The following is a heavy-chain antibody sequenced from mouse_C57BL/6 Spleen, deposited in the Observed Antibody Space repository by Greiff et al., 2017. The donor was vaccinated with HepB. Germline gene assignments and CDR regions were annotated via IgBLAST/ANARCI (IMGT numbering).Heavy chain of an antibody. D-gene: IGHD2-5*01. CDR1: GYTFTSYW. V-gene: IGHV1-72*01. Sequence: QVQLQQPGAELVKPGASVKLSCKASGYTFTSYWMHWVKQRPGRGLEWIGRIDPKSGGTKYNEKFKCKATLTVDTPASTAYMQLSRLTSEDAAVYCCERVSYSNYLFAYWGQGTLVTVSA. J-gene: IGHJ3*01. CDR2: IDPKSGGT. CDR3: ERVSYSNYLFAY.